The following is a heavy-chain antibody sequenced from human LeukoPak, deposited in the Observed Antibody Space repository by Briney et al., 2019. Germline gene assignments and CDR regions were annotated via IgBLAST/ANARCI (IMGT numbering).Heavy chain of an antibody. Sequence: PGGSLRLSCAASGFTFSSYSMNWVRQAPGKGLEWVSSISSSSSYIYYADSVKGRFTIFRDNAKNSLYLQMNSLRAEDTAVYYCARDGAIQFRDPLFYDDLMGFDYWGQGTLVTVSS. CDR1: GFTFSSYS. D-gene: IGHD3-3*01. CDR3: ARDGAIQFRDPLFYDDLMGFDY. CDR2: ISSSSSYI. V-gene: IGHV3-21*01. J-gene: IGHJ4*02.